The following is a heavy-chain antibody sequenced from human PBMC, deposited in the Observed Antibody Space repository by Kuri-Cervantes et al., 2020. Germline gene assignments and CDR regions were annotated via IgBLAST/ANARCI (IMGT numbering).Heavy chain of an antibody. D-gene: IGHD2-15*01. CDR1: GFTFSSYA. CDR2: ISGSGGST. V-gene: IGHV3-23*01. J-gene: IGHJ6*01. Sequence: GGSLRLSCAASGFTFSSYAMSWVRQAPGKGLEWVSVISGSGGSTYYADSVKGRFTISRDNSKNTLYLQMNSLRAEDTAVYYCARVIHSVWVAHYGMDVWGQGNTVNGAS. CDR3: ARVIHSVWVAHYGMDV.